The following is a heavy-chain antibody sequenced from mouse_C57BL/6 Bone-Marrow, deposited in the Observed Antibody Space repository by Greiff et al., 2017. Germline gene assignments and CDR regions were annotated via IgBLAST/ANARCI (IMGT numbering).Heavy chain of an antibody. CDR1: GYTFTSYG. CDR2: IYPRSGNT. J-gene: IGHJ3*01. CDR3: ARVGYYWFAY. D-gene: IGHD2-3*01. Sequence: VQLQQSGAELARPGASVKLSCKASGYTFTSYGISWVKQRTGQGLEWIGEIYPRSGNTYYNEKFKGKATLTADKSSSTAYMELRRLTSEDSAVYFCARVGYYWFAYWGQGTLVTVSA. V-gene: IGHV1-81*01.